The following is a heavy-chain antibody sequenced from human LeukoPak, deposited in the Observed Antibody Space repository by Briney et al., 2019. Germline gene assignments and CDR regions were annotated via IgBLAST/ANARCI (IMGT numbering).Heavy chain of an antibody. CDR1: GGTFSSYA. J-gene: IGHJ3*02. CDR3: ARAEDAYYDILTGYHMGGAFDI. V-gene: IGHV1-69*05. Sequence: GASVKVSCKASGGTFSSYAISWVRQAPGQGREWMGGIIPIFGTANYAQKCQGRVTITTDESTSTAYMELSSLRSEDTAVYYCARAEDAYYDILTGYHMGGAFDIWGQGTMVTVSS. D-gene: IGHD3-9*01. CDR2: IIPIFGTA.